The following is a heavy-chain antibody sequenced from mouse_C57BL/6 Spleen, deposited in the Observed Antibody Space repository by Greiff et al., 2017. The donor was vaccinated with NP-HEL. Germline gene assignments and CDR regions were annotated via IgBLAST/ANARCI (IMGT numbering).Heavy chain of an antibody. CDR1: GYTFTSYW. CDR2: INPSNGGT. V-gene: IGHV1-53*01. Sequence: QVHVKQPGTELVKPGASVKLSCKASGYTFTSYWMHWVKQRPGQGLEWIGNINPSNGGTNYNEKFKSKATLTVDKSSSTAYMQLSSLTSEDSAVYYCARERLWPEEYCEVWGTGTTVTVSS. CDR3: ARERLWPEEYCEV. J-gene: IGHJ1*03. D-gene: IGHD1-1*02.